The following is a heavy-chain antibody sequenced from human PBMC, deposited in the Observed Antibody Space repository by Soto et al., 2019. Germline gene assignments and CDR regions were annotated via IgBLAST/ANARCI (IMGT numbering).Heavy chain of an antibody. CDR1: GFTFSSYG. CDR3: GRVFATTVRAAPVGY. CDR2: IWYDGSNK. Sequence: QVQLVESGGGVVQPGRSLRLSCAASGFTFSSYGMHWVRQAPGKGLEWVAFIWYDGSNKYYADSVKGRFTISRDNSKNTLYLQMNSLTAEDTAVYYCGRVFATTVRAAPVGYWGQRTLITVSS. V-gene: IGHV3-33*01. D-gene: IGHD4-4*01. J-gene: IGHJ4*02.